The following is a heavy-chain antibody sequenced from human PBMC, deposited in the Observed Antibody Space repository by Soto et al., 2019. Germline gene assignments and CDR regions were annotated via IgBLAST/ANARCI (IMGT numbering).Heavy chain of an antibody. D-gene: IGHD2-15*01. CDR3: TRGWGGGSC. J-gene: IGHJ4*02. Sequence: EVQLVESGGGLIQPGGSLRLSCAASGYTFSSYWLHWVRQAPGEGLVWVSRINTDGSSTSYADTVEGRFTISRDNAKNTLNLQTNSLRAEDTAVYYCTRGWGGGSCWGQGTLVTVSS. CDR1: GYTFSSYW. V-gene: IGHV3-74*01. CDR2: INTDGSST.